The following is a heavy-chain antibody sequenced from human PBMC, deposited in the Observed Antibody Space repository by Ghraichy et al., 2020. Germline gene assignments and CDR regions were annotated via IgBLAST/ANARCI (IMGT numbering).Heavy chain of an antibody. CDR3: ARDRVVGTIYGFDV. Sequence: LSLTCGASGFTFSSFSMNWVRQAPGKGLEWVSSISRTSDYIYYAASVKGRFTISRDNAKNSLYLQMNSLRAEDTAVYYCARDRVVGTIYGFDVWGQGTTVTVSS. D-gene: IGHD2-21*02. V-gene: IGHV3-21*01. J-gene: IGHJ6*02. CDR2: ISRTSDYI. CDR1: GFTFSSFS.